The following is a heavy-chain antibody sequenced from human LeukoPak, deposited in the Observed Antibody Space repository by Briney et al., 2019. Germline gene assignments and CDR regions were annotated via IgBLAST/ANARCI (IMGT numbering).Heavy chain of an antibody. V-gene: IGHV3-11*01. Sequence: GGSLRLSCAASGFTFSDYYMSWIRQAPGKGLEWVSYIRISGSTIYYADSVKGRFTISRDNAKNSLYLQMNSLRAEDTAVYYCARVQPHYYDSSGYPPDYWGQGTLVTVSS. D-gene: IGHD3-22*01. CDR1: GFTFSDYY. CDR2: IRISGSTI. CDR3: ARVQPHYYDSSGYPPDY. J-gene: IGHJ4*02.